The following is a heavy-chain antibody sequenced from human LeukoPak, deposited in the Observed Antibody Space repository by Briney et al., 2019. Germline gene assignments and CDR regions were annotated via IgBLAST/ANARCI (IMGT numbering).Heavy chain of an antibody. Sequence: GGSLRLSCAASTFIFSNYAMHWVRQAPGKGLEWVAIIWYDGSNKYYADSVQGRFTISRDNSKNTLYLQMNSLRAGDTAVYYCARDGYSSSSALDYWGQGTLVTVSS. CDR2: IWYDGSNK. J-gene: IGHJ4*02. D-gene: IGHD6-6*01. V-gene: IGHV3-33*01. CDR3: ARDGYSSSSALDY. CDR1: TFIFSNYA.